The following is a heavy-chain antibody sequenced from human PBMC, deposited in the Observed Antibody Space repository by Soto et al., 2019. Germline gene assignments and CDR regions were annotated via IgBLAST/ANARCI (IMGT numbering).Heavy chain of an antibody. Sequence: GGSLRLSCAASGFTLRSYGMYWVRQAPGKGLEWVAAMSHDGRSQYYADSVKGRFTVSRDNSKNTIYLQMNSLRSEDTAVFFCAKPPAITANYEGFYYYGLDVWGLGTTVTVSS. J-gene: IGHJ6*02. V-gene: IGHV3-30*18. CDR3: AKPPAITANYEGFYYYGLDV. D-gene: IGHD1-7*01. CDR1: GFTLRSYG. CDR2: MSHDGRSQ.